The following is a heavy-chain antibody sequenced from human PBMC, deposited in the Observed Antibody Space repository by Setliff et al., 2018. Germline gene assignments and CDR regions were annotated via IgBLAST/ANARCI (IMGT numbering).Heavy chain of an antibody. Sequence: PSETLSLTCTVSGDSISNYYWNWIRQPAGKGLEWIGRIYVTESTKYNPSLKSRVTLSIDTSKNQFSLKLSSVTAADTAIYFCARAVDSSGYFPFWYFDLWGRGTLVTVSS. J-gene: IGHJ2*01. D-gene: IGHD3-22*01. CDR2: IYVTEST. CDR3: ARAVDSSGYFPFWYFDL. CDR1: GDSISNYY. V-gene: IGHV4-4*07.